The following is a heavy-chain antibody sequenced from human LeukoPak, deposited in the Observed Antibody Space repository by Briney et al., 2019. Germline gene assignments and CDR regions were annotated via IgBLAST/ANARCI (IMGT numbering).Heavy chain of an antibody. CDR2: IKQDGSEK. CDR1: GFTFSSYW. Sequence: GGSLRLSCAASGFTFSSYWMSWVRQAPGKGLEWVANIKQDGSEKYYVDSVKGRFTISRDNAKNSLYLQMNSLRAEDTAVYYCARPRGRSSGWFLDYWGQGTLVTVSS. CDR3: ARPRGRSSGWFLDY. D-gene: IGHD6-19*01. V-gene: IGHV3-7*01. J-gene: IGHJ4*02.